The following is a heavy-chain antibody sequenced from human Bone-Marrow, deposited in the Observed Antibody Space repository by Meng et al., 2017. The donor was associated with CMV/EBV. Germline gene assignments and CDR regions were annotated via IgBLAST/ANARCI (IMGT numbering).Heavy chain of an antibody. Sequence: SVKVSCKASGGTFSSYAISWVRQAPGQGLEWMGGIIPIFGTANYAQKFQGRVTITTDESTSTAYMELSSLRSEDTAVYYWARRGTIVGIQAHNYYGMDVWGQGTTVTVSS. CDR1: GGTFSSYA. CDR3: ARRGTIVGIQAHNYYGMDV. V-gene: IGHV1-69*05. D-gene: IGHD1-26*01. J-gene: IGHJ6*02. CDR2: IIPIFGTA.